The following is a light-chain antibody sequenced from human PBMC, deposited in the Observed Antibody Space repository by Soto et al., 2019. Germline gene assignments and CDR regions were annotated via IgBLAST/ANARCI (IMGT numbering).Light chain of an antibody. J-gene: IGLJ1*01. V-gene: IGLV2-14*01. Sequence: QSVLTQPASVSGSPGQSITISCTGTSSDVGGYNYVSWYQQHSGKAPKLMIYEVSYRPSGVSNRFSGSKSGNTASLTISGLQAEDEAHYYCSSYTSSSTYVFGTGTKVTVL. CDR3: SSYTSSSTYV. CDR1: SSDVGGYNY. CDR2: EVS.